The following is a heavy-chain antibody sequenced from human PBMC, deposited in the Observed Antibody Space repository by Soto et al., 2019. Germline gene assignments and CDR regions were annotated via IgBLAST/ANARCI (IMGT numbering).Heavy chain of an antibody. Sequence: SETLSLTCTVSGGSITNSSYYWGWIRQPPGKGLEWIGNINNSGSTNYNPSLKSRVTISVDTPKNQFSLKLSSVTAADTAVYYCARSVFPWGQGTLVTVSS. J-gene: IGHJ5*02. CDR2: INNSGST. V-gene: IGHV4-39*07. CDR3: ARSVFP. CDR1: GGSITNSSYY.